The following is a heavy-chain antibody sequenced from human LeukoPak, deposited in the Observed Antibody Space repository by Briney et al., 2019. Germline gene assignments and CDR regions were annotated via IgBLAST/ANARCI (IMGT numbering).Heavy chain of an antibody. V-gene: IGHV3-48*03. J-gene: IGHJ3*01. Sequence: GGSLRLSCAASGFSLTTYEMNWVRQAPGKGLEWVSYISSSGDSIYYADSVKGRFTISRDNAKNSLYLQMDSLRVEDTAVYYCARGGVSRAAFDVWGQGTMVTVSS. CDR1: GFSLTTYE. CDR2: ISSSGDSI. CDR3: ARGGVSRAAFDV.